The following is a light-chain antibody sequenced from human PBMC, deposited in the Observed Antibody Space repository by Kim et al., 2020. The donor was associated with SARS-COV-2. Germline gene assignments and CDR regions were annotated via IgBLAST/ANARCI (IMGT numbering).Light chain of an antibody. CDR3: QQYSGYPLS. Sequence: DIQMTQSPSSLSASVGDRVTITCRASQGISNYLAWFHQQKPGKAPKSLIYATSSLQSGVPSRFSGDRSGTDFTLTISSLQPEDFGTYYCQQYSGYPLSFGGGTKVDIK. CDR2: ATS. J-gene: IGKJ4*01. CDR1: QGISNY. V-gene: IGKV1-16*01.